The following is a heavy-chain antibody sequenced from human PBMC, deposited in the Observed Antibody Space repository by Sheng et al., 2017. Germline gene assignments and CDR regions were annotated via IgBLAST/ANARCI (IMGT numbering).Heavy chain of an antibody. CDR1: GGGFSTFG. D-gene: IGHD1-1*01. J-gene: IGHJ4*02. CDR3: VEEQRGRAKSLEF. CDR2: IIPMFGSG. V-gene: IGHV1-69*13. Sequence: QVQLVQSGAEVKKPGSSVKVSCKVSGGGFSTFGISWVRQAPGQGLEWMGGIIPMFGSGNSAQKFQGRVTITVDSSTATAYMELSRLTSEDTALYFCVEEQRGRAKSLEFWGQGTLVTVSA.